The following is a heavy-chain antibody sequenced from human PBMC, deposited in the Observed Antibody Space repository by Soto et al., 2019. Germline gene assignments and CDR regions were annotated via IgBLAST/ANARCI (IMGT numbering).Heavy chain of an antibody. J-gene: IGHJ6*02. CDR1: GGTFSSYA. CDR3: ARARYRSSSGFSGSYYYYGMDV. V-gene: IGHV1-69*13. Sequence: ASVKVSCKXSGGTFSSYAISWVRQAPGQGLEWMGGIIPIFGTANYAQKFQGRVTITADESTSTAYMELSSLRSEDTAVYYCARARYRSSSGFSGSYYYYGMDVWGQGTTVTVSS. CDR2: IIPIFGTA. D-gene: IGHD6-6*01.